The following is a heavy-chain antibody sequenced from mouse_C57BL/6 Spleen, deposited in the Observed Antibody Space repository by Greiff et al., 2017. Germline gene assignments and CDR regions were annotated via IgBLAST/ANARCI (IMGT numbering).Heavy chain of an antibody. CDR1: GYSITSGYY. V-gene: IGHV3-6*01. CDR2: ISYDGSN. CDR3: ARRSTMATTGAMDY. J-gene: IGHJ4*01. D-gene: IGHD2-2*01. Sequence: EVQLVESGPGLVKPSQSLSLTCSVTGYSITSGYYWNWIRQFPGNKLEWMGYISYDGSNNYNPSLKNRISITRDTSKNQFFLKLNSVTTEDTATYYCARRSTMATTGAMDYWGQGTSVTVSS.